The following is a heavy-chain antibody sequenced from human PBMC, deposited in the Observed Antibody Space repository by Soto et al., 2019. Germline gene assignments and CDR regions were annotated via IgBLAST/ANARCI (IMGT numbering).Heavy chain of an antibody. D-gene: IGHD6-6*01. CDR2: IYYSGST. V-gene: IGHV4-31*03. CDR1: GGSISSGGYY. CDR3: ARDRPIYSSSGDAFDI. Sequence: QVQLQESGPGLVKPSQTLSLTCTVSGGSISSGGYYWSWIRQHPGKGLEWIGYIYYSGSTYYNPSLKIRVTISVDTSKNQFSLKLSSVTAADRAVYYCARDRPIYSSSGDAFDIWGQGTMVTVSS. J-gene: IGHJ3*02.